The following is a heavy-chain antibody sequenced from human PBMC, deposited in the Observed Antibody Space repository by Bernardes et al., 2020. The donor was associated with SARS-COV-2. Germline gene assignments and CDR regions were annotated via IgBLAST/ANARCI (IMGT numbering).Heavy chain of an antibody. D-gene: IGHD2-2*01. CDR3: AKDMRPDGLFEMDY. CDR2: ITGNTGGI. V-gene: IGHV3-23*01. CDR1: GFTFSTYA. J-gene: IGHJ4*02. Sequence: WGSLRLSCTASGFTFSTYAMNWVRQAPGKGLEWVACITGNTGGIWYSESAKCRFTISRDNSKNTVFLQTNSLRAEDTAVYFCAKDMRPDGLFEMDYWGRGTLVTVSS.